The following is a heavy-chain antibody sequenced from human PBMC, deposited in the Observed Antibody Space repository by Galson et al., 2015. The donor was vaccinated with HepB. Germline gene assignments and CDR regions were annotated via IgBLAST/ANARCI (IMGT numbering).Heavy chain of an antibody. D-gene: IGHD4-17*01. V-gene: IGHV1-8*01. CDR2: MNPNSGNT. J-gene: IGHJ6*02. Sequence: SVTVSCKASGYTFTSYDINWVRQATGQGLEWMGWMNPNSGNTGYAQKFQGRVTMTRNTSISTAYMELSSLRSEDTAVYYCARGRDVRYYYYYYGMDVWGQGTTVTVSS. CDR1: GYTFTSYD. CDR3: ARGRDVRYYYYYYGMDV.